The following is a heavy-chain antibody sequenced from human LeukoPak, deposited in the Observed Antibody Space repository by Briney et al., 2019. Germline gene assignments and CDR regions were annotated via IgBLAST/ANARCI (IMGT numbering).Heavy chain of an antibody. CDR2: ISAYNGNT. Sequence: ASVKVSCKASGYTFTSYGISWVRQAPGQGLEWMGWISAYNGNTNYAQKLQGRVTMTTDTSTSTAYMELRSLRSDDTAVYYCARDVRSITMVRGPYYYGMDVWAKGPRSPSPQ. CDR3: ARDVRSITMVRGPYYYGMDV. V-gene: IGHV1-18*04. CDR1: GYTFTSYG. D-gene: IGHD3-10*01. J-gene: IGHJ6*04.